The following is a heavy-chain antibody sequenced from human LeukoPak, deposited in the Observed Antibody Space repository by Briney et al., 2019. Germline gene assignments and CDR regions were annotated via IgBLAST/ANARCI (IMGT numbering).Heavy chain of an antibody. Sequence: PGGSLRLSCAASGLSVSSKYMNWVRQAPGKGLEWVSLLYSGGSTYYADSVKGRFTISRDSSENTVYLQMNSLRAEDTAVYYCAARDCSTTSCYGGLFDYWGQGTLVTVSS. CDR3: AARDCSTTSCYGGLFDY. V-gene: IGHV3-53*01. CDR1: GLSVSSKY. CDR2: LYSGGST. D-gene: IGHD2-2*01. J-gene: IGHJ4*02.